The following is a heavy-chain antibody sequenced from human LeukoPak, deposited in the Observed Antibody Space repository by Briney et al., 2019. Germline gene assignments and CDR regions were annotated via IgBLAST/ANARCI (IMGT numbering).Heavy chain of an antibody. D-gene: IGHD5-12*01. V-gene: IGHV4-61*02. CDR1: GGSFNSGSYY. CDR3: ARAMRVDRSFDY. Sequence: SETLSLTCTVSGGSFNSGSYYWSWIRQPAGEGLEWVGRIYTSGSTNYNPSLKSRVTISVDTSKNQFSLQLTSVTAADTAVYYCARAMRVDRSFDYWGQGILVTVSS. CDR2: IYTSGST. J-gene: IGHJ4*02.